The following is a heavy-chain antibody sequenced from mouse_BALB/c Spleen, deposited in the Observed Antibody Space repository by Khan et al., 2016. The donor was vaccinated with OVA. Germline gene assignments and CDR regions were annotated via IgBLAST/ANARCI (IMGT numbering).Heavy chain of an antibody. CDR3: SRSSGNYWFAY. J-gene: IGHJ3*01. CDR2: INTYTGEA. Sequence: QIQLVQSGPELKKPGETVKISCKASGYTLTDYGMNWVKQAPGKGLKWMGWINTYTGEATYADDFKGRFAFSLETSANTAYLQINNLKTEDTATYFCSRSSGNYWFAYWGQGTLVTVSA. CDR1: GYTLTDYG. V-gene: IGHV9-3-1*01. D-gene: IGHD2-1*01.